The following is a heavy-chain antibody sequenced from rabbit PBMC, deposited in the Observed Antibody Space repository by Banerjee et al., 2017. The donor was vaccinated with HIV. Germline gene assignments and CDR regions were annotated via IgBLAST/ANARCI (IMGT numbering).Heavy chain of an antibody. V-gene: IGHV1S45*01. CDR1: GFSFSNKYV. J-gene: IGHJ6*01. CDR3: ARDKYTVSSGWTYYGMDL. D-gene: IGHD1-1*01. CDR2: INTNSGNT. Sequence: QEQLVESGGGLVKPEGSLTLTCTASGFSFSNKYVMCWVRQAPGKGLEWIACINTNSGNTVYASWVNGRFTISRTSSTTVTLQMTSLTAADTATYFCARDKYTVSSGWTYYGMDLWGQGTLVTVS.